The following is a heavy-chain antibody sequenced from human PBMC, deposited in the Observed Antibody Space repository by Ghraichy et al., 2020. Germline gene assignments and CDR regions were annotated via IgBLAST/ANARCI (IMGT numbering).Heavy chain of an antibody. CDR3: ARVLYDSSGSYFDY. V-gene: IGHV3-13*01. CDR1: GFTFSSYD. D-gene: IGHD3-22*01. CDR2: IGTAGDT. Sequence: GGSLRLSCAASGFTFSSYDMHWVRQATGKGLEWVSAIGTAGDTYYPGSVKGRFTISRENAKNSLYLQMNSLRAGDTAVYYCARVLYDSSGSYFDYWGQGTLVTVSS. J-gene: IGHJ4*02.